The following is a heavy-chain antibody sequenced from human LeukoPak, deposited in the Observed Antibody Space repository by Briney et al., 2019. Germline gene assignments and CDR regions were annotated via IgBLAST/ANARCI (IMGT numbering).Heavy chain of an antibody. D-gene: IGHD2-15*01. J-gene: IGHJ4*02. CDR1: GLILSDYG. CDR2: IGYDGGNK. Sequence: PGGSLRLSCEASGLILSDYGMHWVRHSPAKGLEWVSSIGYDGGNKYYIDSVKGRFTISRDNSKNTLYLQMDSLTIEDTAVYYCAKTRPRFVVSGSVDYWGQGTLVSVSS. CDR3: AKTRPRFVVSGSVDY. V-gene: IGHV3-30*02.